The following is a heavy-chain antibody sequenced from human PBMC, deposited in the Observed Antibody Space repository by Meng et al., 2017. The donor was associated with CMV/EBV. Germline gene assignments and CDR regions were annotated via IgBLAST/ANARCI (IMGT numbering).Heavy chain of an antibody. V-gene: IGHV3-7*02. CDR3: RLGHYSQD. CDR1: GLPFIMDW. CDR2: IKNDGSKR. J-gene: IGHJ4*02. Sequence: VGSGGRLGVPGGFLGFACGALGLPFIMDWMRWVREARGKWVEWVANIKNDGSKRYYVDSVKGRFSISRDNADNSLYLQMNNLRAEDTAVYYCRLGHYSQDWGQGTLVTVSS. D-gene: IGHD4-17*01.